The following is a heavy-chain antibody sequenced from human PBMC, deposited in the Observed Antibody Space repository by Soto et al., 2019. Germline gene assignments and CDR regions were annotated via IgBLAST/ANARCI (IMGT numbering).Heavy chain of an antibody. J-gene: IGHJ4*02. V-gene: IGHV4-34*01. CDR3: ARGIPMTLALQGDAPDKYYFDS. CDR1: GGSFSGYY. D-gene: IGHD3-22*01. CDR2: INHSGSA. Sequence: QVQLQQWGAGLLKPSETLSLTCAVYGGSFSGYYWSWIRQPPGKGLEWIAEINHSGSAKQNPSLKSPVTISVDTSKNQFSLKLMSVTAADTAMYYCARGIPMTLALQGDAPDKYYFDSWGLGTLITVSS.